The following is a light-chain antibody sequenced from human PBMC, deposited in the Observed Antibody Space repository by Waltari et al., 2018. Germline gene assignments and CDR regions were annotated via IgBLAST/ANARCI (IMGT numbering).Light chain of an antibody. CDR3: QQYGSSPT. CDR2: GAF. J-gene: IGKJ5*01. V-gene: IGKV3-20*01. Sequence: EIVLTQFPDTLSLSQGERATLSCRAAQTVRSNYLAWYQQKPGQAPRLLIYGAFGRATGIPDRFSGSGSGTDFTLTISRLEPEDSAVYYCQQYGSSPTFGQGTRLEI. CDR1: QTVRSNY.